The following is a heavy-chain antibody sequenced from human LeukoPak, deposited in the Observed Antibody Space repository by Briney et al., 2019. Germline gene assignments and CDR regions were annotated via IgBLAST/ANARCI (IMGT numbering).Heavy chain of an antibody. CDR1: GGSISSSNW. J-gene: IGHJ4*02. Sequence: SETLSLTCAVSGGSISSSNWWSWVRQSPGKGLEWIGEIYHSGSTNYNPSLKSRVTISVDKSKNQFSLKLSSVTAADTAVYYCARVSSGSTPPYYFDYWGQGTLVTVSS. CDR3: ARVSSGSTPPYYFDY. V-gene: IGHV4-4*02. D-gene: IGHD3-10*01. CDR2: IYHSGST.